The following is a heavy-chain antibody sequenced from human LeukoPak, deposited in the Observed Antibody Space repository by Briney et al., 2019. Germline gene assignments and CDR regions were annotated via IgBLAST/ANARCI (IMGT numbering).Heavy chain of an antibody. V-gene: IGHV4-39*07. Sequence: SETLSLTCTVSGGSISSSSYYWGWIRQPPGKGLEWIGSIYYSGSTYYNPSLKSRVTISVDTSKNQFSLKLSSVTAADTAVYYCATPLWFGTPDAFDIWGQGTMVTVSS. CDR3: ATPLWFGTPDAFDI. J-gene: IGHJ3*02. CDR2: IYYSGST. CDR1: GGSISSSSYY. D-gene: IGHD3-10*01.